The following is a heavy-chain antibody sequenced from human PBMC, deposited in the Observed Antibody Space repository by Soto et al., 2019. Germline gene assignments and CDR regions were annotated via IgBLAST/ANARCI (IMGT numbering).Heavy chain of an antibody. J-gene: IGHJ6*02. D-gene: IGHD6-13*01. V-gene: IGHV4-39*01. Sequence: QLQLQESGPGLVKPSETLSLTCTVSGDSIRSSSYWGWIRQPPGMGLEWIGSIYSTGNTYYNPSPNSQVTISVDTSKNQFSLNVISVTAADTAVYYCRRSSRYSTDVWGQGTTVTVSS. CDR2: IYSTGNT. CDR1: GDSIRSSSY. CDR3: RRSSRYSTDV.